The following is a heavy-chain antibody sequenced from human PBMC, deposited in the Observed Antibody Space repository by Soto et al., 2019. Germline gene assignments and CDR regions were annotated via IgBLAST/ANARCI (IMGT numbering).Heavy chain of an antibody. CDR3: ARGRAHCSGGSCYSGIYYYYGMDG. J-gene: IGHJ6*02. Sequence: SETLSLTCAVYGGSFSGYYWSWIRQPPGKGLEWIGEINHSGSTNYNPSLKSRVTISVDTSKNQFSLKLSSVTAADTAVYYCARGRAHCSGGSCYSGIYYYYGMDGWGQGTTVTVYS. V-gene: IGHV4-34*01. CDR1: GGSFSGYY. D-gene: IGHD2-15*01. CDR2: INHSGST.